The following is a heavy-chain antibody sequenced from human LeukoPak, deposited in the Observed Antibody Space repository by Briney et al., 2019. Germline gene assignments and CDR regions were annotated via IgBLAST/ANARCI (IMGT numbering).Heavy chain of an antibody. V-gene: IGHV3-30*02. CDR2: IRSDGTDK. D-gene: IGHD3-22*01. Sequence: PGGSLRLSCAASGFIFSTYGMHWVRQAPGKGLEWVAFIRSDGTDKSYAGSVMRRFTISRDNSKNTLYLQMNTLRAEDTAVYYCGKRDSSCDFWGQGTLVTVSS. CDR1: GFIFSTYG. J-gene: IGHJ4*02. CDR3: GKRDSSCDF.